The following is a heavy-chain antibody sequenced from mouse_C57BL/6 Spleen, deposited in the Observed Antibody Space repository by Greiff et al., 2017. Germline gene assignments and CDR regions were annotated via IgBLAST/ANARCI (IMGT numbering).Heavy chain of an antibody. D-gene: IGHD2-10*01. CDR1: GYTFTSYW. CDR2: IDPSDSYT. CDR3: ARWGAYSYSMDY. Sequence: QVQLQQPGAELVKPGASVQLSCKASGYTFTSYWMQWVKQRPGQGLEWFGEIDPSDSYTNYNQKFKGKATLTVDTSSSTAYMQLSSLTSEDSAVYCCARWGAYSYSMDYWGQGTSVTVSS. J-gene: IGHJ4*01. V-gene: IGHV1-50*01.